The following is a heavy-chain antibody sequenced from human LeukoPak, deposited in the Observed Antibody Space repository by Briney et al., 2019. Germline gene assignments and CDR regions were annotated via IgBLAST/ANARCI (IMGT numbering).Heavy chain of an antibody. CDR1: GGSISNSNFY. Sequence: SETLSLTCSVSGGSISNSNFYWGWIRQPPGKGLEWIGSIFYTGSTNYNPTLKTRVAISVDTSKNQFSLTLTSVTAADTAVYYCARDGRISYGDYGYYHYYMDVWGKGTTVTVSS. J-gene: IGHJ6*03. D-gene: IGHD4-17*01. V-gene: IGHV4-39*07. CDR2: IFYTGST. CDR3: ARDGRISYGDYGYYHYYMDV.